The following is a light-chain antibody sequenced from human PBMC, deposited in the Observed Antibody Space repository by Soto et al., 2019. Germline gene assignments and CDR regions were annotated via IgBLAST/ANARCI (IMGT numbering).Light chain of an antibody. J-gene: IGKJ1*01. CDR2: GAS. Sequence: EIVLTQSPGTLSLAPGERATLSCRASQSVSNNYLAWYQQKPGPAPRLLIYGASNRATGIPDRFSGSGSGTDFTLTISRLEPEDFAVYSCQQYGSSGTFGQGTKVDSK. V-gene: IGKV3-20*01. CDR1: QSVSNNY. CDR3: QQYGSSGT.